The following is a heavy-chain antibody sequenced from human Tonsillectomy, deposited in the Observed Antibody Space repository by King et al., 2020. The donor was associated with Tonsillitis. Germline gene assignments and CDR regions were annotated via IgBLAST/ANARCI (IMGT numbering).Heavy chain of an antibody. CDR2: INPNSGGT. CDR1: GYTFTGYY. V-gene: IGHV1-2*02. CDR3: AGQSSNYYDSSYYGLDV. J-gene: IGHJ6*02. D-gene: IGHD3-22*01. Sequence: QLVQSGAEVKKPGASVKVSCKASGYTFTGYYMHWVRQAPGQGLEWMGWINPNSGGTNYAQKFQGRVTMTRDTSISTAYMELSRLTSDDTAVYYCAGQSSNYYDSSYYGLDVWGQGTTVTVSS.